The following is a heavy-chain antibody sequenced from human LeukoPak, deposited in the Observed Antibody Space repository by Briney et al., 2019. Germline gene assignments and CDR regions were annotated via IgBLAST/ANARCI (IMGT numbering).Heavy chain of an antibody. V-gene: IGHV3-30*02. Sequence: PGGSLRLSCAASGFTFSSYGMHWVRQAPGKGLEWVAFIRYDGSNKYYADSVKGRFTISRDNSKNTLYLQMNSLRAEDTAVYYCAKDADPSILVVPAAMLHPLGYWGQGTLVTVSS. J-gene: IGHJ4*02. D-gene: IGHD2-2*01. CDR3: AKDADPSILVVPAAMLHPLGY. CDR2: IRYDGSNK. CDR1: GFTFSSYG.